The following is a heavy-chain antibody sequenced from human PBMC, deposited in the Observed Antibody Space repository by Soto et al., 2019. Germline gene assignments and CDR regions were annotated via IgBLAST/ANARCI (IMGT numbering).Heavy chain of an antibody. J-gene: IGHJ4*02. CDR1: GFTFSNYA. D-gene: IGHD2-2*01. Sequence: EVKLLESGGGLVQPGGSLRLSCAASGFTFSNYAMTWVRQAPGKGLEWVSAISTSGDSTYYADSVKGRFTISRDNSKNTLYLQMNSLRAEDTAVYYCAKDLLGYCSSTSCYYDYWGQGTLVTVSS. CDR2: ISTSGDST. CDR3: AKDLLGYCSSTSCYYDY. V-gene: IGHV3-23*01.